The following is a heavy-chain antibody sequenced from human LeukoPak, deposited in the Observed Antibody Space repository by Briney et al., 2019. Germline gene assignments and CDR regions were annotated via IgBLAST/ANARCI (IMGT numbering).Heavy chain of an antibody. CDR3: ARRSHCSGGSCYSWLVARSGNWFDP. CDR2: INHSGST. D-gene: IGHD2-15*01. Sequence: SETLSLTCAVYGGSFSGYYWSWIRQPPGKGLEWIGEINHSGSTNYNPPLKSRVTISVDTSKNQFSLKLSSVTAADTAVYYCARRSHCSGGSCYSWLVARSGNWFDPWGQGTLVTVSS. J-gene: IGHJ5*02. CDR1: GGSFSGYY. V-gene: IGHV4-34*01.